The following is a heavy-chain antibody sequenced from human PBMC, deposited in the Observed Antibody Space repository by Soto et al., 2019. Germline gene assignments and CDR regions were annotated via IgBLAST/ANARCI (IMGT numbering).Heavy chain of an antibody. D-gene: IGHD2-2*01. CDR2: TGCDGGSP. CDR1: GITFDAYT. CDR3: AKGDGDSYCSSNSCCIDY. V-gene: IGHV3-43*01. J-gene: IGHJ4*02. Sequence: GGSLRPPCPASGITFDAYTMHWFRQSPWKALEWISLTGCDGGSPYYADSVKGRFTISRDNTNNSLYLQMNSLRAEDTALYYCAKGDGDSYCSSNSCCIDYWGQGTMVTVSS.